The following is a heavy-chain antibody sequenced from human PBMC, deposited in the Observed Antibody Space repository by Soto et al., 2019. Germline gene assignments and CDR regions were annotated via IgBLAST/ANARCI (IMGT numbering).Heavy chain of an antibody. CDR2: ISYDGSNK. CDR1: GFTFSSYA. CDR3: ARPLWFGESYYYGLDV. D-gene: IGHD3-10*01. Sequence: LRLSCAASGFTFSSYAMHWVRQAPGKGVEWVAVISYDGSNKYYADSVKGRFTISRDNSKNALFLQMNSLTTEDTAVYYCARPLWFGESYYYGLDVWGQGTTVTVSS. J-gene: IGHJ6*02. V-gene: IGHV3-30-3*01.